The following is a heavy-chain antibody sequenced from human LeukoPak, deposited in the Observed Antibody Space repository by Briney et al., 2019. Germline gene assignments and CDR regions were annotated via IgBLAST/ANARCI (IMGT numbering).Heavy chain of an antibody. J-gene: IGHJ3*02. D-gene: IGHD3-22*01. Sequence: ASVKVSCKASGYTFTSYGISRVRQAPGQGLEWMGRISAYNGNTNYAQKLQGRVTMTTDTSTSTAYMELRSLRSDDTAVYYCARDSRTSSGYYRDAFDIWGQGTMVTVSS. CDR2: ISAYNGNT. V-gene: IGHV1-18*01. CDR1: GYTFTSYG. CDR3: ARDSRTSSGYYRDAFDI.